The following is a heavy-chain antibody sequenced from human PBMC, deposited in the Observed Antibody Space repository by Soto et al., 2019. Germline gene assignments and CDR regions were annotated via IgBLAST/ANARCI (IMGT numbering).Heavy chain of an antibody. CDR2: ISGSGGST. CDR1: GFAFSIFA. CDR3: AKEVSLGSTVDLGY. V-gene: IGHV3-23*01. J-gene: IGHJ4*02. D-gene: IGHD7-27*01. Sequence: GGSLRLSCAASGFAFSIFAMSWVRQSPGKGLEWVSTISGSGGSTYYADAVKGRFTISRDNSMDTLFLQMKSLRVEDTAIYYCAKEVSLGSTVDLGYWGQGTLVTVSS.